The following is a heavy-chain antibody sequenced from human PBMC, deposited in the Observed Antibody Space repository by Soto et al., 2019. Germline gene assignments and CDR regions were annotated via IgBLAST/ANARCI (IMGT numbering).Heavy chain of an antibody. D-gene: IGHD1-26*01. CDR1: GFTFRSYA. CDR3: AKDLGELAPGDWFDP. CDR2: ISGSGGST. J-gene: IGHJ5*02. V-gene: IGHV3-23*01. Sequence: PGGSLRICCASSGFTFRSYAMSWFRQDPGKGLEWVSAISGSGGSTYYADSVKGRFTISRDNSKNTLYLQMNSLRAEDKAVYYCAKDLGELAPGDWFDPWGQGTLVTVSS.